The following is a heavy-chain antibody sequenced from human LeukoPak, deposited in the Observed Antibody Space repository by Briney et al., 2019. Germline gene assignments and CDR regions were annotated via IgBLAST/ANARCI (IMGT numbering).Heavy chain of an antibody. CDR3: GSSKQLVLLFY. J-gene: IGHJ4*02. V-gene: IGHV4-31*03. CDR2: IYYSGST. CDR1: GGSISSGGYY. D-gene: IGHD6-13*01. Sequence: SETLSLTCTVSGGSISSGGYYWSWIRQHPGKGLEWIGYIYYSGSTYYNPSLKSRVTISVDTSKNQFSLKLSSVTAADTAVYYCGSSKQLVLLFYWGQGTLVTVSS.